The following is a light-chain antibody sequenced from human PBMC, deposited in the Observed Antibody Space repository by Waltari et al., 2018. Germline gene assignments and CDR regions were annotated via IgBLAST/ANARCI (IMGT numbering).Light chain of an antibody. CDR2: EVN. CDR3: CSYIGDSAWV. CDR1: SSDIGYYNL. J-gene: IGLJ2*01. Sequence: QSALTQPASVSGSPGQSITIPCTGTSSDIGYYNLVSWYQQDPGKAPKVIIYEVNKRPSGVSNRFSGSKSGNTASLTISGLQAEDEADYYCCSYIGDSAWVVGGGTKVTVL. V-gene: IGLV2-23*02.